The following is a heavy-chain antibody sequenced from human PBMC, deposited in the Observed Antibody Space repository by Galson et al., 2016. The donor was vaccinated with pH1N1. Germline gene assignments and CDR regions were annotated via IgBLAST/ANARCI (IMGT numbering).Heavy chain of an antibody. Sequence: SCKASGYTLTSYDINWVRQATGQGLECMGWMNPNNGNADYAPKFQGRVTLTRNASINTAYMELSSLTSEDTAVYYCARGPVYWYFDLWGRGTPVIVSS. V-gene: IGHV1-8*01. CDR2: MNPNNGNA. CDR3: ARGPVYWYFDL. J-gene: IGHJ2*01. CDR1: GYTLTSYD.